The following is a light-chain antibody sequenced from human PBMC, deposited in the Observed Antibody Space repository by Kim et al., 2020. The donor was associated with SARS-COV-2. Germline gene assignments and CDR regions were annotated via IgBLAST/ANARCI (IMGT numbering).Light chain of an antibody. Sequence: VAFGQTVRITCQGDSLRSYYASWYQQKAGQAPVLVIYGKNNRPSGIPDRFSGSSSGNTASLTITGAQAEDEADYYCNSRDSSGNVVFGGGTQLTVL. J-gene: IGLJ2*01. CDR3: NSRDSSGNVV. V-gene: IGLV3-19*01. CDR2: GKN. CDR1: SLRSYY.